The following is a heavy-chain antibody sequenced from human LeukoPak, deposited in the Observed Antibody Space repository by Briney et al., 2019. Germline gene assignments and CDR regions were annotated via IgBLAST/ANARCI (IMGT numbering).Heavy chain of an antibody. CDR1: GFIFDDYG. CDR3: ARVLRWFGELSFDY. V-gene: IGHV3-20*04. J-gene: IGHJ4*02. D-gene: IGHD3-10*01. CDR2: INWNGGST. Sequence: GGSLRLSCAASGFIFDDYGMSWVRQAPGKGLEWVSGINWNGGSTSYADSVKGRFIISRDNAKNSLYLQMNSLRAEDTALYYCARVLRWFGELSFDYWGQGTLVTVSS.